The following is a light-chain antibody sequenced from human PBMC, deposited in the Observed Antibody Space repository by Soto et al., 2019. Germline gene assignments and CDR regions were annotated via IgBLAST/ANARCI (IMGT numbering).Light chain of an antibody. CDR2: EVS. Sequence: QSVLTQPASVSGSPGQSITISCTGSSSDIGGYNYVSWYQHHPGKAPKLMIYEVSRRPSGVSARFSGSKFGYTASLTISGLQAEDEADYYCNSYTSSSTLLFGGVTKLTVL. CDR1: SSDIGGYNY. J-gene: IGLJ2*01. CDR3: NSYTSSSTLL. V-gene: IGLV2-14*01.